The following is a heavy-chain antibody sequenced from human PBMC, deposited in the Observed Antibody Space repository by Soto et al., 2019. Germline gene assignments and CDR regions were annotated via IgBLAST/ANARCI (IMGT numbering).Heavy chain of an antibody. CDR3: ARPKKYTTGWYGGDFFDY. CDR1: GGSFSDYF. CDR2: ISYGGGT. V-gene: IGHV4-34*01. J-gene: IGHJ4*02. Sequence: QVQLQQWRAGLLKPSETLSLTCAVYGGSFSDYFWSWIRQSPGKGLEWIGEISYGGGTNHNPSLKSRVTISIDTSKTQSSLKLSTVTAADTAVYYCARPKKYTTGWYGGDFFDYWSQGTPVTVSS. D-gene: IGHD6-19*01.